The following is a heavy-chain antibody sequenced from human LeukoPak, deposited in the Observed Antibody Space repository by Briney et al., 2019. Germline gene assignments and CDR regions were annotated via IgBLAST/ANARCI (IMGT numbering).Heavy chain of an antibody. Sequence: PSETLSLTCTVSGGSINSYYWSWIRQPPGKGLEWIGYIYYSGSTNYNPSLKSRVTISVDTSKNQFSLKLSSVTAADTAVYYCARVGYSSSIDYWGQGTLVTVSS. V-gene: IGHV4-59*12. CDR3: ARVGYSSSIDY. J-gene: IGHJ4*02. D-gene: IGHD6-6*01. CDR2: IYYSGST. CDR1: GGSINSYY.